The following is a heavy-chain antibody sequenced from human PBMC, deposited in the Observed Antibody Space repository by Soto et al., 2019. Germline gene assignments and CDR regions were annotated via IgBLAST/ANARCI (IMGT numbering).Heavy chain of an antibody. J-gene: IGHJ6*02. CDR3: ARDLVSGSGEYYYGMDV. CDR2: IYYSGST. CDR1: GGSIISYY. V-gene: IGHV4-59*01. D-gene: IGHD3-10*01. Sequence: PSETLSLTCTVSGGSIISYYWSWIRQPPGKGLEWIGYIYYSGSTNYNPSLKSRVTISVDTSKNQFSLKLSSVTAADTAVYYCARDLVSGSGEYYYGMDVWGQGTTVTVSS.